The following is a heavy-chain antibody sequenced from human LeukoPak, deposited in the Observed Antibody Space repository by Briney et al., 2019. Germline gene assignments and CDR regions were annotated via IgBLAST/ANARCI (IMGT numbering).Heavy chain of an antibody. V-gene: IGHV1-18*01. CDR2: ISAHSGNT. Sequence: ASVMVSCKTSGYTFSTYGITWVRQAPGQGFQWMGWISAHSGNTRYAENFQGRISLTTDTSATTAYMELRSLTSDDTAVYYCARDLSSGGWTLEFDYWGQGSLVTVAS. CDR1: GYTFSTYG. J-gene: IGHJ4*02. D-gene: IGHD1-1*01. CDR3: ARDLSSGGWTLEFDY.